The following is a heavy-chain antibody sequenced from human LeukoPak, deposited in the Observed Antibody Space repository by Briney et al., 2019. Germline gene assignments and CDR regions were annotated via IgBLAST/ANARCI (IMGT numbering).Heavy chain of an antibody. CDR3: ARDALASDCYDSTEGAFDI. CDR1: GFTFSDYY. V-gene: IGHV3-11*01. D-gene: IGHD3-22*01. Sequence: GGSLRLSCAASGFTFSDYYMSWIRQAPGKGLEWVSYISSSGSTIYYADSVKGRFTISRDNAKNSLYLQMNSLRAEDTAVYYCARDALASDCYDSTEGAFDIWGQGTMVTVSS. J-gene: IGHJ3*02. CDR2: ISSSGSTI.